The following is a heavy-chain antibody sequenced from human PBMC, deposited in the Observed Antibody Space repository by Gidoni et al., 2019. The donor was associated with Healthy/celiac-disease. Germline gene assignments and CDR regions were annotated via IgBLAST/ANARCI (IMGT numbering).Heavy chain of an antibody. V-gene: IGHV3-48*03. CDR2: ISSRGSTI. CDR1: GFNFSSYE. D-gene: IGHD3-9*01. CDR3: ARDDWSPFRY. J-gene: IGHJ4*02. Sequence: ELQLVESGVGLVQPGGSLRLSCSASGFNFSSYEMNWVRQAPGKGLEWVSYISSRGSTIYYADAVKGRFTISRDNAKNSRYLQMNSLRDEDTAVYYCARDDWSPFRYWGQGTPVIVSS.